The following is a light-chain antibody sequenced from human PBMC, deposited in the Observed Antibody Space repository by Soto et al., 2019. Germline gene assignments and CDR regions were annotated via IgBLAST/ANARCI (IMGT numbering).Light chain of an antibody. J-gene: IGKJ2*01. CDR1: QSISTF. V-gene: IGKV1-5*01. CDR3: QQYSTYPYT. CDR2: DAS. Sequence: DIQMTQSPSTLSASVGDRVTITCRASQSISTFLAWYQQIPGQARKLLLYDASILHSGVPSRFSGNASGTEVTLAINSVQPDDFVTYSYQQYSTYPYTFGQGTKLEIK.